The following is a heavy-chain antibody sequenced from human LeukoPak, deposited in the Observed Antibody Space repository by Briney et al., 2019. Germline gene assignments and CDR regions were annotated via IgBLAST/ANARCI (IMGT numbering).Heavy chain of an antibody. J-gene: IGHJ4*02. CDR3: ARARVQQQLVFDY. D-gene: IGHD6-13*01. Sequence: PGGSLRLSCAASGFTFSSYSMNWVRQAPGKGLEWVSYISSSSSTIYYADSVKGRFTISRDNAKNSLYLQMNSLRAEDTAVYYCARARVQQQLVFDYWGQGTLVTVSS. CDR2: ISSSSSTI. V-gene: IGHV3-48*01. CDR1: GFTFSSYS.